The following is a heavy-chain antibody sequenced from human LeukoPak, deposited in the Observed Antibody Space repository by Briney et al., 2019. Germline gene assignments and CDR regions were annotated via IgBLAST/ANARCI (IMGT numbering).Heavy chain of an antibody. Sequence: GGSLRLSCAASGFTFSSYWMSWVRQAPGKGLEWVANIKQDGSEKYYVDSVKGRFTISRDNAKNSLYLQMNSLRAEDTAVYYCARGLRFLEWLFDYWGQGTLVTFSS. CDR1: GFTFSSYW. CDR2: IKQDGSEK. J-gene: IGHJ4*02. D-gene: IGHD3-3*01. CDR3: ARGLRFLEWLFDY. V-gene: IGHV3-7*01.